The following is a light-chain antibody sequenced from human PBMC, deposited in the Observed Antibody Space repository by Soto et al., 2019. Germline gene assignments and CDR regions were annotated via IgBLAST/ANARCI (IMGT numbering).Light chain of an antibody. J-gene: IGKJ1*01. CDR2: TAS. Sequence: IQLTQSPSFPSSSVGDRVTITFRASQGISSYLAWYQLKPGKAPKLLISTASSLQSGVPSRFSGSGSGTDFTLTISSLEPEDFAVYYCQHRFNWPWTFGQGTKVDIK. CDR3: QHRFNWPWT. V-gene: IGKV1-9*01. CDR1: QGISSY.